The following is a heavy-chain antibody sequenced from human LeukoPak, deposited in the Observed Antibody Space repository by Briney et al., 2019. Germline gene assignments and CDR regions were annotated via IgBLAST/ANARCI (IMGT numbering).Heavy chain of an antibody. CDR2: IYPKSGGT. Sequence: ASVKVSCKASGYTFTGYYMHWVRQAPGQGLEWMGWIYPKSGGTNYAQNFQGRVTMTRDTSISTAYMELSGLRSDDGAAYYCVRDAIAAAGTGGWGQGTLVTVSS. D-gene: IGHD6-13*01. J-gene: IGHJ4*02. V-gene: IGHV1-2*02. CDR1: GYTFTGYY. CDR3: VRDAIAAAGTGG.